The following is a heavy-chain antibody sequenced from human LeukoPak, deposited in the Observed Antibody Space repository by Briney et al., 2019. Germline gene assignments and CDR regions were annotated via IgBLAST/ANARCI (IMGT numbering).Heavy chain of an antibody. D-gene: IGHD3-10*01. V-gene: IGHV4-34*01. J-gene: IGHJ6*02. Sequence: SETLSLTCAVYGGSFSGYYWNWIRQPPGKGLEWIGEINHSGSTNYNPSLKSRVTISVDTSKNQFSLKLSSVTAADTAIYYCARGDTFGEYGMDVWGQGTTVTVSS. CDR3: ARGDTFGEYGMDV. CDR1: GGSFSGYY. CDR2: INHSGST.